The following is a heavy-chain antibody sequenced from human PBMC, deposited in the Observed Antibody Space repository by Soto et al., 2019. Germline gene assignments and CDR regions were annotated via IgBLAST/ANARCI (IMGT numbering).Heavy chain of an antibody. CDR1: GYTFTGYY. J-gene: IGHJ5*02. Sequence: DSVKVSYKASGYTFTGYYMHWVRQAPGQGLEWMGWINPNSGGTNYAQKFQGRVTMTRHTSISTAYMELSRLRSDDTAVYYCARMNRRWFDPWGQGTLVTVSS. V-gene: IGHV1-2*02. CDR2: INPNSGGT. CDR3: ARMNRRWFDP.